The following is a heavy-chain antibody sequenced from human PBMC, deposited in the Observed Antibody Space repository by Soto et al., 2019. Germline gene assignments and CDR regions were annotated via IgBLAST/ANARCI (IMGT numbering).Heavy chain of an antibody. J-gene: IGHJ4*02. V-gene: IGHV6-1*01. CDR2: TYYGSEWYD. Sequence: SQTLSFTCAISGDSVSNNRASWNRIRQSPSRGLECLGRTYYGSEWYDDYAVSVKSRITISPDTSKNQFSLQLNSVTPEDTAVYYCARKTSGRPFDYWGQGTLVTVSS. D-gene: IGHD6-19*01. CDR3: ARKTSGRPFDY. CDR1: GDSVSNNRAS.